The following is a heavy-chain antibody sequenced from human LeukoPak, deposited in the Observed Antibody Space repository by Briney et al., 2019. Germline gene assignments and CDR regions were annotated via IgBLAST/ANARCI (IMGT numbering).Heavy chain of an antibody. CDR1: GFTFSSYA. CDR3: ARGGAYCRGDCPLDAFDP. J-gene: IGHJ3*01. CDR2: ISYDGSNK. D-gene: IGHD2-21*02. Sequence: PGGSLRLSCEASGFTFSSYAMHWVRQAPGKGLEWVAVISYDGSNKYYADSVKGRFTISRDNSKNTLYLQMNSLRAEDTAFYYCARGGAYCRGDCPLDAFDPWGQGTMVTVSS. V-gene: IGHV3-30-3*01.